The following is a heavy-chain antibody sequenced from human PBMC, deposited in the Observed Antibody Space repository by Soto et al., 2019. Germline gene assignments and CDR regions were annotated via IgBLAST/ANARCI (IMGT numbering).Heavy chain of an antibody. CDR3: ARSHIVVVPAARGGWFDP. CDR1: GGSISSGGYY. J-gene: IGHJ5*02. CDR2: IYYSGST. V-gene: IGHV4-31*03. Sequence: SETLSLTCTVSGGSISSGGYYWSWIRQHPGKGLEWIGYIYYSGSTYYNPSLKSRVTISVDTSKNQFSLKLSSVTAADTAVYYCARSHIVVVPAARGGWFDPWGQGTLVTVSS. D-gene: IGHD2-2*01.